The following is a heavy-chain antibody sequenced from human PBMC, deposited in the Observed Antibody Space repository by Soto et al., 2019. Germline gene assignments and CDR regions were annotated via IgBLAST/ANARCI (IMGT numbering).Heavy chain of an antibody. D-gene: IGHD6-13*01. J-gene: IGHJ4*02. CDR2: INSDGSST. CDR1: GGTSRGYG. V-gene: IGHV3-74*01. CDR3: ARDEDSSSWPFDY. Sequence: PCGAVGGTSRGYGIHRVIKDTGKGLVWVSRINSDGSSTSYADSVKGRFTISRDNAKNTLYLQMNSLRAEDTAVYYCARDEDSSSWPFDYWGQGTMVTVSS.